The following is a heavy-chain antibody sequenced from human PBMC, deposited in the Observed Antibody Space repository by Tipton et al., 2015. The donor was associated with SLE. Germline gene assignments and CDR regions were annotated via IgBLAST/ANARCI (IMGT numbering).Heavy chain of an antibody. J-gene: IGHJ4*02. CDR3: ARIIVGAMWVDY. D-gene: IGHD1-26*01. CDR2: ISSSSSYI. V-gene: IGHV3-21*01. CDR1: GFTFSSYS. Sequence: SLRLSCAASGFTFSSYSMNWVRQAPGKGLEWVSSISSSSSYIYYADSVKGRFTISRDNAKNSLYLQMNSLRAEDTAVYYCARIIVGAMWVDYWGQGTLVTVSS.